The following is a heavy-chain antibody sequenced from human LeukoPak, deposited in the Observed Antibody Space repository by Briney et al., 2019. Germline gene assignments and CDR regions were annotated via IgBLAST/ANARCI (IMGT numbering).Heavy chain of an antibody. J-gene: IGHJ3*02. Sequence: GGSLRLSCAASGFTFSSYAMSSVRQAPGKGLEWVSAISGSGGSTYYADSVKGRFTISRDNSKNTLYLQMNSLRAEDTAVYYCAKVSGYSSRRYDAFDIWGQGTMVTVSS. CDR2: ISGSGGST. V-gene: IGHV3-23*01. D-gene: IGHD6-13*01. CDR1: GFTFSSYA. CDR3: AKVSGYSSRRYDAFDI.